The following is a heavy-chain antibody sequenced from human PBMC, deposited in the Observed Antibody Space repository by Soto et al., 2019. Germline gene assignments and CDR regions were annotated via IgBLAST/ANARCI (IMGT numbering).Heavy chain of an antibody. D-gene: IGHD5-12*01. V-gene: IGHV1-46*01. J-gene: IGHJ6*02. Sequence: ASVKVSCKASGYTFTSYYMHWVRQAPGQGLEWMGIINPSGGSTSYAQKFQGRVTMTRDKSTSTVYMELSSLRSEDTAVYYCARGYSGYDYAPLDYYYSDMDVRGQGNTVTVSS. CDR2: INPSGGST. CDR1: GYTFTSYY. CDR3: ARGYSGYDYAPLDYYYSDMDV.